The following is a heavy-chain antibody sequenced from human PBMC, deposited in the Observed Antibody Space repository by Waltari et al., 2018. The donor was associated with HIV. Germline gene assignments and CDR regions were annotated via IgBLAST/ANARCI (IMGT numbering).Heavy chain of an antibody. Sequence: EVQLVEYGGGLIQPGGSLRRSCAASGFTVSSNYMSWVRPAPGKGLEWVSVIYSGGSTYYADSVKGRFTISRDNSKNTLYLQMNSLRAEDTAVYYCARMTTVTTGWFDPWGQGTLVTVSS. CDR1: GFTVSSNY. CDR2: IYSGGST. V-gene: IGHV3-53*01. D-gene: IGHD4-17*01. CDR3: ARMTTVTTGWFDP. J-gene: IGHJ5*02.